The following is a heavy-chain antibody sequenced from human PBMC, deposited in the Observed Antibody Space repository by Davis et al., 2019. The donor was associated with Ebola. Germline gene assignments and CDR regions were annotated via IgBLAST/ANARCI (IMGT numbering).Heavy chain of an antibody. D-gene: IGHD2-2*01. Sequence: AASVKVSCKASGYTFTSYDINWVRQAPGQGLEWMGIINPSGGSTSYAQKFQGRVTMTRDTSTSTVYMELSSLRSEDTAVYYCARGWRVVVPAAMGGYNWFDPWGQGTLVTVSS. CDR1: GYTFTSYD. V-gene: IGHV1-46*01. CDR3: ARGWRVVVPAAMGGYNWFDP. J-gene: IGHJ5*02. CDR2: INPSGGST.